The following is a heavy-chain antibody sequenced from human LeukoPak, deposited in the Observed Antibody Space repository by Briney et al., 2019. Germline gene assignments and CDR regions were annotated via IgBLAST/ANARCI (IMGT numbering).Heavy chain of an antibody. CDR2: INPSGGST. J-gene: IGHJ4*02. D-gene: IGHD5-12*01. Sequence: GASVKVSCKASGYTFTSYYMHWVRQAPGQGLEWMGIINPSGGSTSYEQKFQGRVTMTRDMSTSTVYMELSSLRSEETAVYYCARGHRVYIVATPGNYWGQGTLVTVSS. CDR1: GYTFTSYY. V-gene: IGHV1-46*01. CDR3: ARGHRVYIVATPGNY.